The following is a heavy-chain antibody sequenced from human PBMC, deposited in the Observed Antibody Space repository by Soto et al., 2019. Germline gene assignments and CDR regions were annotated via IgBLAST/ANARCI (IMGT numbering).Heavy chain of an antibody. Sequence: SETLSLTCSVSGGSISGHYWTWIRQSPGKGLEWIGYSFYSGSTNYNPSLKNRVTISVDTSKNQFSLKMSSVTAADTAVYYCARVGSSGWSPDYWGRATLVTVSS. V-gene: IGHV4-59*11. D-gene: IGHD6-19*01. CDR1: GGSISGHY. CDR3: ARVGSSGWSPDY. J-gene: IGHJ4*02. CDR2: SFYSGST.